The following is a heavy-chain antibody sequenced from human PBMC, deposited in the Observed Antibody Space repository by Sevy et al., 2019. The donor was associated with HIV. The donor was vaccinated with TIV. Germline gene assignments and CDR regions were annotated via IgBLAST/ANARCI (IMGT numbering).Heavy chain of an antibody. V-gene: IGHV3-23*01. J-gene: IGHJ4*02. D-gene: IGHD2-2*01. CDR3: AREGCSKPHDY. CDR2: FSFGCGKI. Sequence: GGSLRLSCAASGFTFSNYAMSWVRQAPGKGLEWVSTFSFGCGKINYADSVKGRFTISRDNSKNTLYLKMNSLRAEDTALYYCAREGCSKPHDYWGQGTLVTVSS. CDR1: GFTFSNYA.